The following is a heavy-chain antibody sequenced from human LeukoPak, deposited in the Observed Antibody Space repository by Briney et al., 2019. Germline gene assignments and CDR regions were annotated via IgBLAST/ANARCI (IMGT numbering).Heavy chain of an antibody. CDR2: IYHSGST. V-gene: IGHV4-30-4*01. Sequence: SETLSLTCTVSGGSISSGDYYWSWIRQPPGKGLEWIGYIYHSGSTYYNPSLKSRVTISVDTSKNQFSLKLSSVTAADTAVYYCARAFDSSVNFDYWGQGTLVTVSS. CDR3: ARAFDSSVNFDY. D-gene: IGHD6-19*01. CDR1: GGSISSGDYY. J-gene: IGHJ4*02.